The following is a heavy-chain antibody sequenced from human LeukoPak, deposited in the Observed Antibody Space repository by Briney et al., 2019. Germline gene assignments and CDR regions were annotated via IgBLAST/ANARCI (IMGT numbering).Heavy chain of an antibody. V-gene: IGHV1-3*01. CDR3: ARDTCGGDCYSYDY. D-gene: IGHD2-21*02. CDR2: INAGNGNT. Sequence: ASVKVSCKASGYTFTSYAMHWVRQAPGQRLEWMGWINAGNGNTKYSQKFQGRVTFTRDTSASTAYMELSSLRSEDTAVYYCARDTCGGDCYSYDYWGQGTLVTVSS. CDR1: GYTFTSYA. J-gene: IGHJ4*02.